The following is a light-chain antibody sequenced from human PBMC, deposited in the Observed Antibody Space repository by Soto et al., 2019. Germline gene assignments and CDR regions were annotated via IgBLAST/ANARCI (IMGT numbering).Light chain of an antibody. J-gene: IGLJ1*01. V-gene: IGLV2-14*01. Sequence: QSALTQPASVSGSPGQSITISCTGTSSDVGGYNYVSWYQQVPGKAPKLIIYEVSNRPSGVSARFSGSRSGNTASLSISGLQADDEADYYCASYTTSSTYVFGTWTKLTVL. CDR2: EVS. CDR3: ASYTTSSTYV. CDR1: SSDVGGYNY.